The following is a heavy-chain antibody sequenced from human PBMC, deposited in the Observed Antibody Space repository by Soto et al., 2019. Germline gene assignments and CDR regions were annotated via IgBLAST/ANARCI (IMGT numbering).Heavy chain of an antibody. CDR1: GFTFSSYW. D-gene: IGHD2-15*01. Sequence: EVQLVESGGGLVQPGGSLRLSCAASGFTFSSYWMHWVRQAPGKGLVWVSRINSDGSSTSYAESVKGRFTISRDNAKNTLYLQMNSLRAEDTAVYYCASVVAATHGPQYNWFDPWGQGTLVTVSS. V-gene: IGHV3-74*01. J-gene: IGHJ5*02. CDR3: ASVVAATHGPQYNWFDP. CDR2: INSDGSST.